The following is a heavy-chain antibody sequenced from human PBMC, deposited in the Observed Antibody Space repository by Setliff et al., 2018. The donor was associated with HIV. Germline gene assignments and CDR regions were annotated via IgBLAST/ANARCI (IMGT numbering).Heavy chain of an antibody. CDR1: ADSVTSYS. CDR2: VSTTDGA. Sequence: PSETLSLTCTVSADSVTSYSWEWIRQPPGKRLEWIGSVSTTDGATYNPSLQSRVSMSVDTSKMQVSLHLTSVTAADTAVYYCSRGSAAGTGLPPRDSWGQGILVTSPQ. V-gene: IGHV4-4*08. CDR3: SRGSAAGTGLPPRDS. D-gene: IGHD1-1*01. J-gene: IGHJ5*01.